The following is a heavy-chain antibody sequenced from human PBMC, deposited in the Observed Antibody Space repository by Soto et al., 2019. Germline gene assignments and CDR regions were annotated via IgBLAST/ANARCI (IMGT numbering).Heavy chain of an antibody. V-gene: IGHV1-69*13. CDR1: GCPFSSCA. D-gene: IGHD3-3*01. CDR2: IIPIFGTA. Sequence: SVKGSCKASGCPFSSCALSWVRQTPGQGLEWMGGIIPIFGTANYAQKFQGRVTITADESTSTAYMELSSLRSEDTAVYYCARDTPPPYDFWSGYSKPYNWFDPWGQGTLVTVSS. CDR3: ARDTPPPYDFWSGYSKPYNWFDP. J-gene: IGHJ5*02.